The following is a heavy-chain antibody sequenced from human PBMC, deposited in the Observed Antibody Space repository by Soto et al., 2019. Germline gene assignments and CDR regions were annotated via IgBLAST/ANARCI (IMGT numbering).Heavy chain of an antibody. CDR2: INHSGST. J-gene: IGHJ5*02. CDR1: GGSFSGYY. V-gene: IGHV4-34*01. Sequence: QVQLQQWGAGLLKPSETLSLTCAVYGGSFSGYYWSWIRQPPGKGLEWIGEINHSGSTNYNPSLKSRVTVSVDTSKNQFSLKMSSVTAADKAVYYCARVFRIAARRTAVGAFDPWGQGTLVTVSS. D-gene: IGHD6-6*01. CDR3: ARVFRIAARRTAVGAFDP.